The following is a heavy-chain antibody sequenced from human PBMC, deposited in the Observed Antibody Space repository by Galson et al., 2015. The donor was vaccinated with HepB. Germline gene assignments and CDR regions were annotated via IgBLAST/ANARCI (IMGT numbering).Heavy chain of an antibody. CDR3: AKGIRYCSGTSCNLPWAFDI. CDR1: GYIVTDLS. CDR2: FHPEDGET. Sequence: SVKVSCKVSGYIVTDLSMHWVRQAPGKGLEWMGGFHPEDGETMYAQKFQGRVTLTEDTSTDTAYMEVSSLRIEDTAVYYCAKGIRYCSGTSCNLPWAFDIWGQGTMVTVSS. D-gene: IGHD2-15*01. V-gene: IGHV1-24*01. J-gene: IGHJ3*02.